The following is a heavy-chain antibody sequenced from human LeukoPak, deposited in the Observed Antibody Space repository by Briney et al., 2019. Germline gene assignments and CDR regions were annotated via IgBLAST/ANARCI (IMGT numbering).Heavy chain of an antibody. CDR3: ARTTREIAAAGTDWFDP. J-gene: IGHJ5*02. Sequence: ASVKVSCKASGGTFSSYAISWVRQAPGQGLEWMGGIIPIFGTANYAQKFQGRVTITADESTSTAYMELSSLRSEDTAVYYCARTTREIAAAGTDWFDPWGQGTLVTVSS. CDR1: GGTFSSYA. V-gene: IGHV1-69*13. D-gene: IGHD6-13*01. CDR2: IIPIFGTA.